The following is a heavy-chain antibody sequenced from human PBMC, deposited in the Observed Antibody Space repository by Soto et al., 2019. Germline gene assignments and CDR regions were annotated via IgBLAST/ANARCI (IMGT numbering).Heavy chain of an antibody. D-gene: IGHD6-13*01. CDR3: ARATSSSWYRWGHYYYGMDV. CDR2: INSDGSST. CDR1: GFTFSSYW. Sequence: VGSLRLSCAASGFTFSSYWMHWVRQAPGKGLVWVSRINSDGSSTSYADSVKGRFTISRDNAKNTLYLQMNSLRAEDTAVYYCARATSSSWYRWGHYYYGMDVWGQGTTVTVSS. V-gene: IGHV3-74*01. J-gene: IGHJ6*02.